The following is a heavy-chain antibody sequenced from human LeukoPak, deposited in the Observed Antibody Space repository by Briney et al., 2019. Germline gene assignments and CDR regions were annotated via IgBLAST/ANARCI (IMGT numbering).Heavy chain of an antibody. J-gene: IGHJ4*02. V-gene: IGHV1-2*02. D-gene: IGHD2-2*01. CDR2: INPNSGGT. Sequence: ASVKVSCKASGYTFTGYYMHWVRQAPGQGLEWMGWINPNSGGTNYAQKFQGRVTMTRDTSISTAYMELSRLRSDDTAVYYCARDPRAYCSSTSCYGSGWGYWGQGTLVTVSS. CDR3: ARDPRAYCSSTSCYGSGWGY. CDR1: GYTFTGYY.